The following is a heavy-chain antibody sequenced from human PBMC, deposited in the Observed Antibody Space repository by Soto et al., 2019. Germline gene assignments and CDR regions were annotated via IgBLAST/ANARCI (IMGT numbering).Heavy chain of an antibody. CDR1: GFTFSGSA. Sequence: QLVESGGGLVQPGGSLKLSCAASGFTFSGSAVHWVRQASGKGLEWVGRIRNKADNYATAYAASVEGRFTISRDDSRNTAYLQVNGLKIEDTAVYFCAVLTGVYLVYSGQGTLVTVSS. CDR2: IRNKADNYAT. D-gene: IGHD7-27*01. CDR3: AVLTGVYLVY. V-gene: IGHV3-73*02. J-gene: IGHJ4*02.